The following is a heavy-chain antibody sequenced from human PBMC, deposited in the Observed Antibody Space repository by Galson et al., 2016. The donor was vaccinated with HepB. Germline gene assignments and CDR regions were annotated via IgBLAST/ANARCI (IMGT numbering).Heavy chain of an antibody. CDR1: GFPFSRYW. J-gene: IGHJ6*02. CDR3: VREDYGDDPVYYYYYGMDV. Sequence: SLRLSCAASGFPFSRYWMHWVRQGPGKGLVWVSRINSDGSSTIYADSVRGRFTISRDNAKNMLHLEMNSLRAEDTALYYCVREDYGDDPVYYYYYGMDVWGQGTTVSVSS. V-gene: IGHV3-74*01. D-gene: IGHD4-17*01. CDR2: INSDGSST.